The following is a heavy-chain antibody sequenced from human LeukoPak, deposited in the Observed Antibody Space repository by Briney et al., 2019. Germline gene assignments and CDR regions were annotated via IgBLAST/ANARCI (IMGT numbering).Heavy chain of an antibody. J-gene: IGHJ6*02. CDR1: GGSISSGGYS. D-gene: IGHD6-6*01. V-gene: IGHV4-30-2*01. CDR3: ARSSRLVAYGIDV. CDR2: IYHSGST. Sequence: PSETLSLTCAVSGGSISSGGYSWSWIRQPPGKGLEWIGYIYHSGSTYYNPSLKSRVTISVDRSKNQFSLKLSSVTAADTAVYYCARSSRLVAYGIDVWGQGTTVTVSS.